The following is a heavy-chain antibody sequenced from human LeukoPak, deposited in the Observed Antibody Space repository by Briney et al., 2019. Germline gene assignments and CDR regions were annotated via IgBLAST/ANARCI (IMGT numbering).Heavy chain of an antibody. CDR2: MYYSGST. CDR1: GGSISSSNYY. Sequence: SETLSLTCTVSGGSISSSNYYWGWIRQPPGKGLEWIGSMYYSGSTYYNSSLKSRVTMFVDTSKNQFSLKLISVTAADTAVYYCARLRDGYNVSSAFDSWGQGTLVSVSS. CDR3: ARLRDGYNVSSAFDS. V-gene: IGHV4-39*01. D-gene: IGHD5-24*01. J-gene: IGHJ4*02.